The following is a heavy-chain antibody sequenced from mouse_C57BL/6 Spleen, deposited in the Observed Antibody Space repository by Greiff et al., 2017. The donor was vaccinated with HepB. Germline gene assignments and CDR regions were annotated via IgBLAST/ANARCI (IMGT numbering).Heavy chain of an antibody. V-gene: IGHV5-17*01. Sequence: EVQVVESGGGLVKPGGSLKLSCAASGFTFSDYGMHWVRQAPEKGLEWVAYISSGSSTIYYADTVKGRFTISRDNAKNTLVLQMTSLRSEDTAMYYCARPWDYGSSYGYWGQGTRVTVSA. D-gene: IGHD1-1*01. CDR2: ISSGSSTI. J-gene: IGHJ3*01. CDR3: ARPWDYGSSYGY. CDR1: GFTFSDYG.